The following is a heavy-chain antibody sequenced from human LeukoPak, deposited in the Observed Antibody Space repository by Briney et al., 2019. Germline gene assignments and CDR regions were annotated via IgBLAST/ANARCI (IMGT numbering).Heavy chain of an antibody. CDR1: GYTFTSYY. V-gene: IGHV7-4-1*02. CDR3: ARDGNTAMVKHDY. CDR2: INTNTGNP. Sequence: VASVKVSCKASGYTFTSYYMHWVRQAPGQGLEWMGWINTNTGNPTYAQGFTGRFVFSLDTSVSTAYLQISSLKAEDTAVYYCARDGNTAMVKHDYWGRGTLVTVSS. J-gene: IGHJ4*02. D-gene: IGHD5-18*01.